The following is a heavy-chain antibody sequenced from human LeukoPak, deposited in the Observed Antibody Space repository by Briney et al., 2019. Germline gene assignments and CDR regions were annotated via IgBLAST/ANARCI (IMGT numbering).Heavy chain of an antibody. V-gene: IGHV4-59*01. J-gene: IGHJ3*02. Sequence: SETLPLTCTVSGGSISSYYWSWIRQPPGKGLEWIGYIYYSGSTNYNPSLKSRVTISVDTSKNQFSLKLSSVTAADTAVYYCARGDQPDAFDIWGQGTMVTVSS. CDR1: GGSISSYY. CDR3: ARGDQPDAFDI. CDR2: IYYSGST.